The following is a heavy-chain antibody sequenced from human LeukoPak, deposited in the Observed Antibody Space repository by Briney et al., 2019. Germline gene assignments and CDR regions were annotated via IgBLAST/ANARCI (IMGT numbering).Heavy chain of an antibody. V-gene: IGHV1-24*01. J-gene: IGHJ2*01. Sequence: ASVKVSCKVSGYTLTELSMHWVRQAPGKGLEWMGGFDPEDGETIYAQKFQGRVTMTEDTSTDTAYMELSSLRSEDTAVYYCATDLAAAGYWYFDLWGRGTLVTVSS. CDR2: FDPEDGET. CDR3: ATDLAAAGYWYFDL. D-gene: IGHD6-13*01. CDR1: GYTLTELS.